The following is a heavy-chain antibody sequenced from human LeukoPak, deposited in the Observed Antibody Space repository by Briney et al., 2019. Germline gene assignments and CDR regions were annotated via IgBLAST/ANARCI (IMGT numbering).Heavy chain of an antibody. CDR2: IDSEGSTT. CDR1: GFTFSSYW. V-gene: IGHV3-74*01. CDR3: ARDGSLPDY. Sequence: GGSLRLSCAASGFTFSSYWMHWVRQAPGKGVVWVSRIDSEGSTTSYADSVKGRFTISRDNAKNTLYLQMNSLRAEDTAVYYCARDGSLPDYWGQGTLVTVSS. J-gene: IGHJ4*02.